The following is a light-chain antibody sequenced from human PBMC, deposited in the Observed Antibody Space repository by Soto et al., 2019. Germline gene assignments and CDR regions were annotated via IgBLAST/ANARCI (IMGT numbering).Light chain of an antibody. V-gene: IGKV3-15*01. J-gene: IGKJ3*01. CDR2: GAS. CDR1: QSVKSS. Sequence: EIVMTQSPATLSVSPGERATLSCRASQSVKSSLAWYQHKPGQVPRLLIYGASTRATGVPVRFSGSGSGTDFTLTISSLQAEDVEVYYCQHYNQWPPFTFGPGTKVDIK. CDR3: QHYNQWPPFT.